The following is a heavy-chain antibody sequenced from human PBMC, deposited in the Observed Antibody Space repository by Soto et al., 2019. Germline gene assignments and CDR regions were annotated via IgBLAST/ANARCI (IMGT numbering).Heavy chain of an antibody. V-gene: IGHV3-23*01. J-gene: IGHJ4*02. CDR3: ARRYCSSTSCFRWETLQGDY. CDR1: GFTFSSYA. Sequence: GGSLRLSCAASGFTFSSYAMSWVRQAPGKGLEWVSAISGSGGSTYYADSVKGRITISRDKAKNSLYLQMNSLRAEGTAVYYCARRYCSSTSCFRWETLQGDYWGQGTLVTVSS. CDR2: ISGSGGST. D-gene: IGHD2-2*01.